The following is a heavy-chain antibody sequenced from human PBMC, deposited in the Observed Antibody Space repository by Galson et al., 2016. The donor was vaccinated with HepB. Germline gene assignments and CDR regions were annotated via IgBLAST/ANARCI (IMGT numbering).Heavy chain of an antibody. CDR1: GFIFTTYA. D-gene: IGHD3-16*01. J-gene: IGHJ4*02. Sequence: SLRLSCAASGFIFTTYAMSWVRQAPGRGLEWVSGITRRGDATYYADFVKGRFTISRDNSKNTLYLYMNNLTAGDTAIYYCGKHGGFDYWGQGALVTVSS. CDR3: GKHGGFDY. CDR2: ITRRGDAT. V-gene: IGHV3-23*01.